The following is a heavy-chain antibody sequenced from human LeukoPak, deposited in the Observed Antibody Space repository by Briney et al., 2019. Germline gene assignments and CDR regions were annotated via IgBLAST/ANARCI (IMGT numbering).Heavy chain of an antibody. J-gene: IGHJ4*02. CDR1: GFHVRNHY. Sequence: PGGSLRLLCSSSGFHVRNHYLERVRQAPGEGLEWGSVIYNGGRTYYADYVKGRFTISRDNSKNTLYLQMNSLRAEDTAVYYCARDSGVRYFDYWGQGTLVTVSS. CDR3: ARDSGVRYFDY. V-gene: IGHV3-53*01. CDR2: IYNGGRT. D-gene: IGHD3-10*01.